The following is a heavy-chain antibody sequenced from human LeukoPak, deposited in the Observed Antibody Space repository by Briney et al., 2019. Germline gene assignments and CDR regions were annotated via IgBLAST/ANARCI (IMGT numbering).Heavy chain of an antibody. CDR1: GFTFSSYA. CDR3: ARGRNYGSGSYVFDY. Sequence: GGSLRLSCAASGFTFSSYAMSWVRQAPGKGLEWVSDINGSGGSTYYADSVKGRFTISRDNSKNSVYLQMNSLRAEDTAVYYCARGRNYGSGSYVFDYWGQGTLVTVSS. V-gene: IGHV3-23*01. J-gene: IGHJ4*02. D-gene: IGHD3-10*01. CDR2: INGSGGST.